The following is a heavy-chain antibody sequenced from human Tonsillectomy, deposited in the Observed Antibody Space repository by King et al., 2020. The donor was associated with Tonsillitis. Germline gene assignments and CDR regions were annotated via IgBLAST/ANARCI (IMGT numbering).Heavy chain of an antibody. CDR2: IKSKTDGGTT. J-gene: IGHJ3*02. Sequence: VQLVESGGGLVKPGGSLTLSCVVSGLTFSNAWMTWVRQAPGKGLEWGGRIKSKTDGGTTDYAAPVKRRFTISRDDSKNTLFLQMNSLKTEDTAVYYSTTREYATGAFDIWGQGTMVAVSS. D-gene: IGHD2-2*01. CDR3: TTREYATGAFDI. V-gene: IGHV3-15*01. CDR1: GLTFSNAW.